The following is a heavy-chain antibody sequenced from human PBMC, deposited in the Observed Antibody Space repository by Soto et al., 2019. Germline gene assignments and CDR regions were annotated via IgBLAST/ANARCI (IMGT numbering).Heavy chain of an antibody. V-gene: IGHV4-59*01. CDR3: ARVGFLEWLNWFDP. CDR1: GGSISSYY. J-gene: IGHJ5*02. Sequence: TSETLSLTCTVSGGSISSYYWSWIRQPPGKGLEWIGYIYYSGSTNYNPSLKSRVTISVDTSKNQFSLKLSSVTAADTAVYYCARVGFLEWLNWFDPWGQGTLVTVAS. CDR2: IYYSGST. D-gene: IGHD3-3*01.